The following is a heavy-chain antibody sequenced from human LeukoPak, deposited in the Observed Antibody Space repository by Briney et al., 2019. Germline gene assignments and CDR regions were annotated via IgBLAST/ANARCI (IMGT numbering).Heavy chain of an antibody. Sequence: PSETLSLTCAVYGGSFSGYYWSWIRQPPGKGLEWIGEINHSGSTNYNPSLKSRVTISVDTSKNQFSLKLSSVTAADTAVYYCARDLGNRGGAFDIWGQGTMVTVSS. D-gene: IGHD1-14*01. CDR3: ARDLGNRGGAFDI. CDR2: INHSGST. V-gene: IGHV4-34*01. CDR1: GGSFSGYY. J-gene: IGHJ3*02.